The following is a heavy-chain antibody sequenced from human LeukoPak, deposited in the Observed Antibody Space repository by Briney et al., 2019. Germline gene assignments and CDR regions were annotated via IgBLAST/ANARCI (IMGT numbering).Heavy chain of an antibody. CDR3: ARGRQKDY. Sequence: PSETLSLTCTVSGGSISSYYWSWIRQPPGKGLEWIGEINHSGSTNYNPSLKSRVTISVDTSKNQFSLKLSSVTAADTAVYYCARGRQKDYWGQGTLVTVSS. CDR2: INHSGST. V-gene: IGHV4-34*01. CDR1: GGSISSYY. J-gene: IGHJ4*02.